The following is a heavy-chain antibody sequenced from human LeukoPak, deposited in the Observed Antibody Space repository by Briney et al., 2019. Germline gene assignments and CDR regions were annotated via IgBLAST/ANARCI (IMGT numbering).Heavy chain of an antibody. CDR1: GFTFSSYE. CDR3: ARSSYSFGFGHPFDY. CDR2: ISSSGSII. Sequence: PGGSLILSCAASGFTFSSYEMNWVRQAPGKGLEWVSHISSSGSIIYYADSVKGRFTISRDNAKNSLYLQMNSLGAEDTAVYYCARSSYSFGFGHPFDYWGQGTQVPVST. D-gene: IGHD5-18*01. J-gene: IGHJ4*02. V-gene: IGHV3-48*03.